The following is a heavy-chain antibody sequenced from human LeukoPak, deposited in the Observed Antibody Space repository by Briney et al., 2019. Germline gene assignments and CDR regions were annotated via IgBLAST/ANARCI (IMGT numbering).Heavy chain of an antibody. CDR1: VGPLRGYT. CDR3: ARVADSSGYYPYYFDY. Sequence: SETLSFTCTASVGPLRGYTGAWFRQPPGKGREWLGYIYYSGSTTYNPSLKSRVTISVDTSKNQFSLKLSSVTAADTAVYYCARVADSSGYYPYYFDYWGQGTLVTVSS. J-gene: IGHJ4*02. D-gene: IGHD3-22*01. V-gene: IGHV4-59*01. CDR2: IYYSGST.